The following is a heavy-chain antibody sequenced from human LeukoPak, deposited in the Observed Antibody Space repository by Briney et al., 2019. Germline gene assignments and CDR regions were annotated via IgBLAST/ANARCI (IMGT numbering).Heavy chain of an antibody. CDR3: ATWGSSGY. Sequence: TGGSLRLSCAASEFTFSSYSMNWVRQAPGKGLEWVSYISSGSSTVYYADPVKGRFTISRDNAKNSLFLQMNSLRAEDTAVYYCATWGSSGYWGQGTLVSVSS. CDR1: EFTFSSYS. D-gene: IGHD5-12*01. CDR2: ISSGSSTV. V-gene: IGHV3-48*01. J-gene: IGHJ4*02.